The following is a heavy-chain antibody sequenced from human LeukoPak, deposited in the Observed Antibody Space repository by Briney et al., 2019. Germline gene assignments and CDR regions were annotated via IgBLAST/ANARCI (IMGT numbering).Heavy chain of an antibody. J-gene: IGHJ4*02. V-gene: IGHV1-2*02. D-gene: IGHD6-19*01. CDR1: GYTFTGYY. CDR3: ARCLSYSSDLDY. Sequence: ASVKVSFKASGYTFTGYYMHWVRQAPGQGLEWMGWINPNSGGTNYAQKFQGRVTMTRDTSISTAYMELSRLRSDDTAVYYCARCLSYSSDLDYWGQGTLVTVSS. CDR2: INPNSGGT.